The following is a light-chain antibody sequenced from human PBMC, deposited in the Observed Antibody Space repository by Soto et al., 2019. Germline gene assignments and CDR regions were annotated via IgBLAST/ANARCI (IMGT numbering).Light chain of an antibody. V-gene: IGKV3D-15*01. CDR3: QQYGSSRKLT. CDR2: GAS. J-gene: IGKJ4*01. CDR1: QSISSN. Sequence: EIVMTQSPATPSVSPGERATLSCRASQSISSNLAWYQQKPGQAPRLLIYGASTRATGIPARFSGSGSGTEFALTVSSLQSEDFAVYSCQQYGSSRKLTFGGGTKVDIK.